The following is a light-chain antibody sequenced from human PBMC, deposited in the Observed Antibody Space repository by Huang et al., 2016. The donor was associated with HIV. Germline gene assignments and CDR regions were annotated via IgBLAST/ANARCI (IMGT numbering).Light chain of an antibody. CDR1: QSLLHSHGYHY. Sequence: IVITQSPLSLPVTPGEPASISCRSSQSLLHSHGYHYLDWYRQKPGQAPQLLISLFSIRASGVPDRFSGSGSVTDFTLKISRVEAEDVGIYFCMQALQTPRTFGQGTRLEIK. CDR2: LFS. J-gene: IGKJ5*01. V-gene: IGKV2-28*01. CDR3: MQALQTPRT.